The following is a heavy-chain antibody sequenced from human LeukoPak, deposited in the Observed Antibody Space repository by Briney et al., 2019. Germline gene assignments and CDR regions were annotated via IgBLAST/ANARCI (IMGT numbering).Heavy chain of an antibody. CDR1: GFTFSNYW. J-gene: IGHJ5*02. CDR3: ARPAGYCSRTTCSGFDP. CDR2: MNQDGSEK. V-gene: IGHV3-7*01. D-gene: IGHD2-2*01. Sequence: QPGGSLRLSCAASGFTFSNYWMTWVRQAPGKGLEWVANMNQDGSEKYYVDSVKGRFTISRDNAKNSLYLQMNSLRAEDTAVYYCARPAGYCSRTTCSGFDPWGQGTLVTVSS.